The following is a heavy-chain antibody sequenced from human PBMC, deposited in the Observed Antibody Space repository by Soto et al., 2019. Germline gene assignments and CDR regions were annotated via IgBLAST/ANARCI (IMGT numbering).Heavy chain of an antibody. J-gene: IGHJ6*02. Sequence: EVQLLELGGGLVQPGGPLRVSCAASGFGFSTYFTNWFPQAPGKGLGWASGINSGYDTTYYADSVKGRFPISRDNSKNTLYLQMNSLRAEDTAVYYCARGWLDVWGQGTTVTVSS. CDR1: GFGFSTYF. D-gene: IGHD2-8*01. V-gene: IGHV3-23*01. CDR2: INSGYDTT. CDR3: ARGWLDV.